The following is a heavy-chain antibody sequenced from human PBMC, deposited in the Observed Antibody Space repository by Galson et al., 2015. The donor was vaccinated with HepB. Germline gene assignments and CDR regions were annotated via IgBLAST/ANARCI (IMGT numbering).Heavy chain of an antibody. D-gene: IGHD2-2*01. CDR2: ISYDGSNK. Sequence: SLRLSCAASGFTFSSYAMHWVRQAPGKGLEWVAVISYDGSNKYYADSVKGRFTISRDNSKNTLYLQMNSLGAEDTAVYHCARDGDWVVPAAYFDYWGQGTLVTVSS. V-gene: IGHV3-30-3*01. J-gene: IGHJ4*02. CDR3: ARDGDWVVPAAYFDY. CDR1: GFTFSSYA.